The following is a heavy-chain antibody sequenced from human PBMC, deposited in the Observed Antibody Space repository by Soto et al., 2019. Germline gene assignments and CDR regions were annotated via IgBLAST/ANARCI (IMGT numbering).Heavy chain of an antibody. Sequence: GASVKASCKASGGTFSSYSISWVRQAPGQGLEWMGGIIPIFGTANYAQKFQGRVTITADESTSTAYMELSSLRSEDTAVYYCAIEYSSSPPYYPIGYWGQGTLVTVSS. CDR2: IIPIFGTA. D-gene: IGHD6-6*01. V-gene: IGHV1-69*13. CDR3: AIEYSSSPPYYPIGY. J-gene: IGHJ4*02. CDR1: GGTFSSYS.